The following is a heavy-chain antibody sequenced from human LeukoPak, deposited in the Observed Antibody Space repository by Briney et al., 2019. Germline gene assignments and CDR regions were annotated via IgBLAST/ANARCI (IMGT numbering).Heavy chain of an antibody. V-gene: IGHV4-61*01. CDR3: ASVDY. Sequence: SETLSLTCTVSGGSVGNGSYYWSWIRQPPGKGLEWIGYIYYSGSTNYNPSLKSRVTISVDTSKNQFSLKLSSVTAADTAVYYCASVDYWGQGTLVTVSS. CDR1: GGSVGNGSYY. CDR2: IYYSGST. J-gene: IGHJ4*02.